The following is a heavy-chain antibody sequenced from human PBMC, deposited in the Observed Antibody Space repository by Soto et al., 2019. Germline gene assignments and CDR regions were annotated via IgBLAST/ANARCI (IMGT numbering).Heavy chain of an antibody. D-gene: IGHD6-19*01. CDR1: GFTFSSYA. CDR2: ISGSGGST. V-gene: IGHV3-23*01. CDR3: ANGGSGWYLGYFQH. J-gene: IGHJ1*01. Sequence: EVQLLESGGGLVQPGGSLRLSCAASGFTFSSYAMSWVRQAPGKGLEWVSAISGSGGSTYYADYVKGRFTISRDNSKNTLYLQMNSLRAEDTDVYYCANGGSGWYLGYFQHWGQGTLVTVSS.